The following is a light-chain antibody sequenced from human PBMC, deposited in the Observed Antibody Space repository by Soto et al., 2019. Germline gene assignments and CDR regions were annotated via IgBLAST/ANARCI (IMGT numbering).Light chain of an antibody. CDR2: EVN. V-gene: IGLV2-14*01. Sequence: QSALTQPASVSGSPGQSITISCTGTSSDVGNYNYVSWHQQYPGKAPKLMIYEVNNRPSGVSDRFSGSKSGNTASLTISGLQAEDEADYYCSSYISSSTLDVFGTGTKLTVL. CDR1: SSDVGNYNY. J-gene: IGLJ1*01. CDR3: SSYISSSTLDV.